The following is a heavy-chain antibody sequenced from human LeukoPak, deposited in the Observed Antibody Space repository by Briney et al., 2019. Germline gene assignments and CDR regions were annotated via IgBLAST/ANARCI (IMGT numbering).Heavy chain of an antibody. Sequence: PGGSLRLSCAASGFTFSSYAMSWVRQAPGKGLEWVSAISGSGGSTYYADSVKGRFTISRDNSKNTLYLQMNSLRAEDTAVYYCARPLGVVTYYYGMDVWGQGTTVTVSS. CDR3: ARPLGVVTYYYGMDV. D-gene: IGHD3-3*01. CDR2: ISGSGGST. CDR1: GFTFSSYA. V-gene: IGHV3-23*01. J-gene: IGHJ6*02.